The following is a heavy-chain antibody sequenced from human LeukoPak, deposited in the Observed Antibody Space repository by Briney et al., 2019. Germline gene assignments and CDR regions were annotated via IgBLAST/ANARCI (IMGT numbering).Heavy chain of an antibody. CDR1: GFTFSSYA. CDR3: AKGGGGVVVVPAAIDYFDY. D-gene: IGHD2-2*01. J-gene: IGHJ4*02. CDR2: ISGSGGST. Sequence: GGSLRLYCAASGFTFSSYAMSWVRQAPGKGLEWVSAISGSGGSTYYAHSVKGRFTISRDNSKNTLYLQMNSLRAEDTAVYYCAKGGGGVVVVPAAIDYFDYWGQGTLVTVSS. V-gene: IGHV3-23*01.